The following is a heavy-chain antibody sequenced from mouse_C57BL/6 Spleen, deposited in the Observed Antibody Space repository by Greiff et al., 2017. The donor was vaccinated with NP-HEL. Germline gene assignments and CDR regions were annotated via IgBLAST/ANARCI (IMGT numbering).Heavy chain of an antibody. V-gene: IGHV5-17*01. Sequence: EVQGVESGGGLVKPGGSLKLSCAASGFTFSDYGMHWVRQAPEKGLEWVAYISSGSSTIYYADTVTGRFTISRDNAKNTLFLQMTSLRSEDTAMYYCANYYGSSSYWYFDVWGTGTTVTVSS. CDR3: ANYYGSSSYWYFDV. J-gene: IGHJ1*03. D-gene: IGHD1-1*01. CDR2: ISSGSSTI. CDR1: GFTFSDYG.